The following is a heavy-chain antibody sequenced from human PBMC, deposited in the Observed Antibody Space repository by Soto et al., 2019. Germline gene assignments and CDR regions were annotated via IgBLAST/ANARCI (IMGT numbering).Heavy chain of an antibody. J-gene: IGHJ5*02. D-gene: IGHD3-10*01. CDR2: IYYSGST. V-gene: IGHV4-31*03. CDR1: GGSISSGAYY. CDR3: ARFPYGGGDWFDP. Sequence: SETLSLTCTVSGGSISSGAYYWSWIRQHPGKGLEWIGYIYYSGSTYYNPSLTGRVTISIDTSKNQFSLKLSSVTAADTAVYYCARFPYGGGDWFDPWGQGTLVTVSS.